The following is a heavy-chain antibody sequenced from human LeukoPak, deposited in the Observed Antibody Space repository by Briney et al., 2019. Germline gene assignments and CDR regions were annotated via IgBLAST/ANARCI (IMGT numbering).Heavy chain of an antibody. CDR3: ARDLRSYGVNSFGY. Sequence: AASVKVSCKASGYTFTGYYIYWVRQAPGQGLEWMGWINPNSGGTNYEQKFQGRVTMTRDTSISTAYMELSRLRSDDTAVYYCARDLRSYGVNSFGYWGQGTLVTVSS. CDR1: GYTFTGYY. D-gene: IGHD4-17*01. V-gene: IGHV1-2*02. J-gene: IGHJ4*02. CDR2: INPNSGGT.